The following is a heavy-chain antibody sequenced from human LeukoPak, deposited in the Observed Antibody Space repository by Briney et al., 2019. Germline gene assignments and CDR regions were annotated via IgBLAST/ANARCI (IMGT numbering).Heavy chain of an antibody. CDR3: VRAVQHVFYSDSSGYYGDAFDV. CDR2: ISSGGTI. Sequence: SGGSLRLSCAASGFSVRTNYMSWVRQAPGKGLEWVSVISSGGTIRYADSVKGRFTISRDNSRDTLHLQMNSLRVADTAVYYCVRAVQHVFYSDSSGYYGDAFDVWGQGTVVTVSS. V-gene: IGHV3-53*01. J-gene: IGHJ3*01. D-gene: IGHD3-22*01. CDR1: GFSVRTNY.